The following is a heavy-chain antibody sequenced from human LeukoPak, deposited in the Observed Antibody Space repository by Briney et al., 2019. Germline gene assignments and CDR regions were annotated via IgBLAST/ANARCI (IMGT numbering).Heavy chain of an antibody. CDR1: GFSVSTKY. CDR2: LYSGSDT. Sequence: AGSLRLSCAASGFSVSTKYMNWVRQAPGKGLEWVSILYSGSDTYYADSVEGRFIISRDSSKNTLFLQMNDLRVEDTAVYYCARVGDHFHWYLDLWGRGTLVTISS. D-gene: IGHD3-3*02. V-gene: IGHV3-53*01. J-gene: IGHJ2*01. CDR3: ARVGDHFHWYLDL.